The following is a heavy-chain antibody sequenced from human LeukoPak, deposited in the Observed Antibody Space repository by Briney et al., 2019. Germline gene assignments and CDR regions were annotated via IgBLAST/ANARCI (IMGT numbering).Heavy chain of an antibody. V-gene: IGHV3-23*01. J-gene: IGHJ6*03. D-gene: IGHD1-14*01. Sequence: GGSLRLSCAASGFTFSSYGMSWVRQAPGKGLEWVSAISGSGGSTYYADSVKGRFTISRDNSKNTLYLQMNSLRAEDTAVYYCAKLKQTEIYYYMDVWGKGTTVTISS. CDR3: AKLKQTEIYYYMDV. CDR2: ISGSGGST. CDR1: GFTFSSYG.